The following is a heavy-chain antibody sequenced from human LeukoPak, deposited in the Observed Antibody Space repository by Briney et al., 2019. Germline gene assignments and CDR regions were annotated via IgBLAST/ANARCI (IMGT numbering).Heavy chain of an antibody. J-gene: IGHJ4*02. CDR3: ARGGVGSSGYYFDY. D-gene: IGHD6-6*01. V-gene: IGHV4-34*01. CDR1: GGSFSGYY. Sequence: SETLSLTCAVYGGSFSGYYWSWIRQPPGKGLEWIGEINHSGSANHNPSLKSRVTISVDTSKNQFSLNLSSVTAADTAVYYCARGGVGSSGYYFDYWGQGTLVTVSS. CDR2: INHSGSA.